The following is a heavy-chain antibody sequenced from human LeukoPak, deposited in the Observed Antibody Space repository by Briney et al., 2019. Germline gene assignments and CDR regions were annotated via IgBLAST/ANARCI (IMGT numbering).Heavy chain of an antibody. CDR1: GGTFSSYA. Sequence: EASVKVSCKASGGTFSSYAISWVRQAPGQGLEWMGRIIPIFGTANCAQKFQGRVTITTDESTSTAYMELSSLRSEDTAVYYCAGDYAVDTAMAAAFDYWGQGTLVTVSS. D-gene: IGHD5-18*01. CDR3: AGDYAVDTAMAAAFDY. V-gene: IGHV1-69*05. CDR2: IIPIFGTA. J-gene: IGHJ4*02.